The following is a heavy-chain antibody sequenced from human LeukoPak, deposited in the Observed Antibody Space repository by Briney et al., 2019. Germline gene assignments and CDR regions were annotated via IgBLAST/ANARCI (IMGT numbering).Heavy chain of an antibody. J-gene: IGHJ4*02. V-gene: IGHV3-23*01. CDR1: GFTFSSYA. D-gene: IGHD6-19*01. Sequence: GGSLRLSCAASGFTFSSYAMSWVRQAPGKGLEWVSAISGSGGSTYYADSVKGRFTISRDNSKNTLYLQMNSLRAEGTAVYYCAKSTVAGISYYFDYWGQGTLVTVSS. CDR2: ISGSGGST. CDR3: AKSTVAGISYYFDY.